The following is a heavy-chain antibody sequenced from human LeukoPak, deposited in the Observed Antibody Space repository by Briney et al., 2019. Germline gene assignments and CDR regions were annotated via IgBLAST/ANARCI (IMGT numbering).Heavy chain of an antibody. V-gene: IGHV3-13*01. CDR1: GFTFSSYD. CDR3: ARAPGTTHYYGMDV. Sequence: GGSLRLSYAASGFTFSSYDMHWVRQATGKGLEWVSAIGTAGDTYCPGSVKGRFTISRENAKNSLYLQMNSLRAGDTAVYYCARAPGTTHYYGMDVWGQGTTVTVSS. J-gene: IGHJ6*02. D-gene: IGHD1-1*01. CDR2: IGTAGDT.